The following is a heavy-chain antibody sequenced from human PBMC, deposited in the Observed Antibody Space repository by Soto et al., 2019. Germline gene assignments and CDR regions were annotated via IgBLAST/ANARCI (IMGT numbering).Heavy chain of an antibody. D-gene: IGHD3-22*01. CDR2: IYYSGST. J-gene: IGHJ4*02. Sequence: SETLSLTCTVSGGSISSGGYYWSWIRQHPGKGLEWIGYIYYSGSTYYNPSLKSRVTISVDTSKNQFSLKLSSVTAADTAVYYCARGRMYYYDSSGYPGNLFDYRGQGTLVTVSS. CDR1: GGSISSGGYY. V-gene: IGHV4-31*03. CDR3: ARGRMYYYDSSGYPGNLFDY.